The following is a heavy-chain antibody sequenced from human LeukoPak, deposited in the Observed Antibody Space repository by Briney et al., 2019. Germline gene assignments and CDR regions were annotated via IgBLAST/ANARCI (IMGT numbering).Heavy chain of an antibody. V-gene: IGHV4-34*01. Sequence: SETLSLTCAVYIGSFSGYHWSWIRQPLGKGLEWIGEIDHSGTTKYNPSLKSRVTISVDTSKNQFSLKLRALSAADTAVYFCARQGSISAFDFWGRGTLVTVSS. CDR3: ARQGSISAFDF. CDR2: IDHSGTT. J-gene: IGHJ4*02. D-gene: IGHD2-21*01. CDR1: IGSFSGYH.